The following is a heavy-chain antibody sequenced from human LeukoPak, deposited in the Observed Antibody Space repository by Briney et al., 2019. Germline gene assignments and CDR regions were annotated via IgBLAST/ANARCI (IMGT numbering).Heavy chain of an antibody. J-gene: IGHJ4*02. CDR2: INWDGSST. CDR1: GFTFNYYT. CDR3: AKDVTSSSWNGYIDH. V-gene: IGHV3-43*01. Sequence: PGGSLILSCGASGFTFNYYTIHSVRQAPGRVLEWVSLINWDGSSTSSADSVRGRFTISRDNSKNSLYLQMNSLRTEDTALYYCAKDVTSSSWNGYIDHWGQGTLVTVSS. D-gene: IGHD6-13*01.